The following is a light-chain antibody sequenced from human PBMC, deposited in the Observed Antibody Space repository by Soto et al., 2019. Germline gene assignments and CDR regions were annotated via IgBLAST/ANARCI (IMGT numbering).Light chain of an antibody. CDR2: DAS. J-gene: IGKJ3*01. CDR1: QSVSSY. Sequence: EIVLTQSPATLSLSPGERATLSCRASQSVSSYLAWYQQKPGQAPRLLIYDASNRATGIPARFSGSGSGTDFTLPISSLRPEDFSIYYCQQRSNWPPLTFGPGTKVDIK. CDR3: QQRSNWPPLT. V-gene: IGKV3-11*01.